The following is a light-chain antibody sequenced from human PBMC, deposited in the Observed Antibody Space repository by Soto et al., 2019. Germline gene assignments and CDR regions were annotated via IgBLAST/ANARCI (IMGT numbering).Light chain of an antibody. CDR1: SGHSNYA. J-gene: IGLJ7*01. CDR2: VNIGGSH. CDR3: QTCGTGSALVV. V-gene: IGLV4-69*01. Sequence: QLVLTQSPSASASLGASVKLTCTLSSGHSNYAIAWHQQQPEKGPRYLMKVNIGGSHIKGDGIPDRFSGSSSGAERYLFISRLQSEDEADYYCQTCGTGSALVVFGGGTKLTVL.